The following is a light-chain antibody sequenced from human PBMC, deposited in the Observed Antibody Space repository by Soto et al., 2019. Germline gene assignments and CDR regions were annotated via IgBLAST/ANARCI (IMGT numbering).Light chain of an antibody. J-gene: IGKJ5*01. CDR1: QGIGDT. Sequence: EILLTQSPATLSFSPVERATVSFRASQGIGDTLAWYQQKPGQAPRLLIYGASSRATGIADRFSGSGSGTDFTLTISRLEPEDFALYYCQQYGYSPITFGQGTRLEIK. V-gene: IGKV3-20*01. CDR2: GAS. CDR3: QQYGYSPIT.